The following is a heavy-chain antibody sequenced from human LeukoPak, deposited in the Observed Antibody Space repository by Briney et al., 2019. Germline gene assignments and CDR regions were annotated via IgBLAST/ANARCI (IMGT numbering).Heavy chain of an antibody. V-gene: IGHV3-7*01. J-gene: IGHJ6*03. CDR1: GFTFSSYW. Sequence: SGGSLRLSCAASGFTFSSYWMSWFRQAPGKGLEWVADIKQDGSERYYVDSVKGRFTISRDNAKNSLYLQMNSLRAEDTAVYYCARCITIFGVVINGYYYMDVWGKGTTVTVSS. D-gene: IGHD3-3*01. CDR3: ARCITIFGVVINGYYYMDV. CDR2: IKQDGSER.